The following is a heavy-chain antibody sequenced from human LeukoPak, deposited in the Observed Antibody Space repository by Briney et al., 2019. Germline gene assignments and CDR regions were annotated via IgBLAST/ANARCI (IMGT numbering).Heavy chain of an antibody. CDR3: ARWRGGYYDSSGLPFDP. CDR1: GGSFSGYY. J-gene: IGHJ5*02. CDR2: IYYSGST. V-gene: IGHV4-59*01. D-gene: IGHD3-22*01. Sequence: SETLSLTCAVYGGSFSGYYWSWIRQPPGKGLEWIGYIYYSGSTNYNPSLKSRVTISVDTSKNQFSLKLSSVTAADTAVYYCARWRGGYYDSSGLPFDPWGQGTLVTVSS.